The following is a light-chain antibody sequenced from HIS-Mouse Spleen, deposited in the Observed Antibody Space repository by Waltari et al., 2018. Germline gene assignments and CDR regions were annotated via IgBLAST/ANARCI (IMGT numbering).Light chain of an antibody. J-gene: IGLJ3*02. CDR2: RNN. Sequence: QSFLPQPPYASETPGQRVTISCSGRSPNTESNHVSCYQQLPETAPKLLIYRNNQRPSGVPDRFSGSKSGTSASLAISGLRSEDEADYYCAAWDDSLSGPVFGGGTKLTVL. V-gene: IGLV1-47*01. CDR3: AAWDDSLSGPV. CDR1: SPNTESNH.